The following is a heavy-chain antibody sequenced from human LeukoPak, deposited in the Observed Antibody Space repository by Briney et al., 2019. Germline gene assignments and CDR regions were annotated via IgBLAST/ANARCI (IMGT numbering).Heavy chain of an antibody. CDR1: GYTFTGYD. V-gene: IGHV1-8*01. CDR2: MHPNSGDT. D-gene: IGHD6-19*01. CDR3: AREADSGWYWGYDAFDI. Sequence: ASVKVSCKTSGYTFTGYDINWVRQAAGQGFEWMGWMHPNSGDTGYAHNLQGRITITRDSSTATVFMELSSLRSEDTAMYYCAREADSGWYWGYDAFDIWGQGTMVTVSS. J-gene: IGHJ3*02.